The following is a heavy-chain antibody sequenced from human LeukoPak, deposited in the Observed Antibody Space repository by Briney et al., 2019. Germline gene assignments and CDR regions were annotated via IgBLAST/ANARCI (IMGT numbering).Heavy chain of an antibody. J-gene: IGHJ4*02. V-gene: IGHV3-23*01. CDR3: GKGSGSFFPDPFDY. CDR2: ISGSGGTA. Sequence: GGSLRLSSAASGFTFSIYAMIWVRQAPGKGLEGVSAISGSGGTAYYADSVKGRFTISRDNAKNNVFLQMRSLGVEDTAVYYCGKGSGSFFPDPFDYWGQGTMVTVSS. CDR1: GFTFSIYA. D-gene: IGHD1-26*01.